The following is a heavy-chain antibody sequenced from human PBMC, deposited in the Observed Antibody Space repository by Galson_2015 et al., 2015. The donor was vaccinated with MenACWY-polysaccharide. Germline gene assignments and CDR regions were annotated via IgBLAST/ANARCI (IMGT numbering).Heavy chain of an antibody. CDR2: GDVT. D-gene: IGHD1-1*01. J-gene: IGHJ6*02. Sequence: GDVTFYADSVKGRFTISRDNSKNTPYLQMNSLGAEGTAVYYCARSRAWSTGYYYGMDVWGQGTTVTVSS. CDR3: ARSRAWSTGYYYGMDV. V-gene: IGHV3-53*01.